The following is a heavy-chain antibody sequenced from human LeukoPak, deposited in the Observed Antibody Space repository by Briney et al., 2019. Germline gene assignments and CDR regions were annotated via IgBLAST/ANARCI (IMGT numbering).Heavy chain of an antibody. Sequence: SETLSLTCTVSGGSVSNSLYYWSWIRQPPGKGLEWIGYTYYNGDTNYNPSLRSRVIISIDTSSNQSSLRLNSMTAADTAVYYCARVLRAASWRSYDYWGQGSLVTVSS. V-gene: IGHV4-61*01. CDR3: ARVLRAASWRSYDY. CDR1: GGSVSNSLYY. J-gene: IGHJ4*02. D-gene: IGHD5-18*01. CDR2: TYYNGDT.